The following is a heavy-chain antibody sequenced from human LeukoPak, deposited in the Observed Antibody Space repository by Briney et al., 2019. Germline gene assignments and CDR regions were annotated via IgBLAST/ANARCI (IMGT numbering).Heavy chain of an antibody. D-gene: IGHD3-3*01. CDR2: IIPMFDAP. CDR3: ATSFCV. J-gene: IGHJ4*02. V-gene: IGHV1-69*01. Sequence: ASVKVSCKASGGSFSSFVLSWVRQAPGQGLEWMGVIIPMFDAPKYAQKFQGRVTINADDSTSTAYMELNSLKSEDTAVYFCATSFCVWGQGSLVTVSS. CDR1: GGSFSSFV.